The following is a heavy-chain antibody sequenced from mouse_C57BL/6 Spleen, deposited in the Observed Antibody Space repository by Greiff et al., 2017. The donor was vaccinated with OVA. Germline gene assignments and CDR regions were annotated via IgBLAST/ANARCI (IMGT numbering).Heavy chain of an antibody. V-gene: IGHV1-64*01. Sequence: VQLQQPGAELVKPGASVKLSCKASGYTFTSYWMHWVKQRPGQGLEWIGMIHPNSGSTNYNEKFKSKATLTVDKSSSTAYMQLSSLTSEDSAVYYCAKEEDYGNYLAWFAYWGQGTLVTVSA. CDR2: IHPNSGST. CDR1: GYTFTSYW. J-gene: IGHJ3*01. D-gene: IGHD2-1*01. CDR3: AKEEDYGNYLAWFAY.